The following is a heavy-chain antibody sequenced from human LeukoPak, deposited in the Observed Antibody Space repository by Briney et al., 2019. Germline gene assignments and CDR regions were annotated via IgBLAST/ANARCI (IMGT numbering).Heavy chain of an antibody. CDR2: IIPIFGTA. Sequence: SVKVSCKASGGTFSSYAISWVRQAPGQGLEWMGGIIPIFGTANYAQKFQGRVTITADESTSTAYMELSSLRSEDTAVYYCARDQTMVRGRNKFYYYYYMDVWGKGTTVTISS. D-gene: IGHD3-10*01. J-gene: IGHJ6*03. CDR3: ARDQTMVRGRNKFYYYYYMDV. CDR1: GGTFSSYA. V-gene: IGHV1-69*13.